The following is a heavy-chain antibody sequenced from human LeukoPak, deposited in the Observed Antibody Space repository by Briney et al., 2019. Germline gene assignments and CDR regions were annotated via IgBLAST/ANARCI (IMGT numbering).Heavy chain of an antibody. CDR3: ARDLDSSGYWVQGFEI. CDR1: GYTFTAYY. Sequence: GASVRVSCKASGYTFTAYYMHWVRQAPGQGLEWMGWISAYNGNTNYAQKLQGRVTMTRDTSTSTAYMEVRSLRSDDTAVYYCARDLDSSGYWVQGFEIWGQGTMVTVSS. CDR2: ISAYNGNT. D-gene: IGHD3-22*01. J-gene: IGHJ3*02. V-gene: IGHV1-18*04.